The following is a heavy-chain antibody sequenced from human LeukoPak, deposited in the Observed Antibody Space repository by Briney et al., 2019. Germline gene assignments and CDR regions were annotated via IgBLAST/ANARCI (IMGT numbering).Heavy chain of an antibody. Sequence: ASVKVSGKASGGTFSSYAISWVRQAPGQGLEWMGGIIPIFGTANYAQKFQGRVTITADESTSTAYMELSSLRSEDTAVYYCAREGGLLSQDAFDIWGQGTMVTVSS. CDR2: IIPIFGTA. CDR3: AREGGLLSQDAFDI. D-gene: IGHD3-10*01. J-gene: IGHJ3*02. CDR1: GGTFSSYA. V-gene: IGHV1-69*13.